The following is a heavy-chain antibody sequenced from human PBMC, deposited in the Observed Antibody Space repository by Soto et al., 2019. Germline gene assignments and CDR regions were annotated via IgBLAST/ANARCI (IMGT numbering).Heavy chain of an antibody. CDR2: ISAYNGNT. Sequence: ASVKVSCKASGYTFTSYGISWVRQAPGQGLEWMGWISAYNGNTNNARKLQGRVTMTTDTSTSTAYMELRSLRSDDTAVYYCARGSQDFWSGYDDYWGKGTLVNVSS. CDR1: GYTFTSYG. D-gene: IGHD3-3*01. V-gene: IGHV1-18*01. J-gene: IGHJ4*02. CDR3: ARGSQDFWSGYDDY.